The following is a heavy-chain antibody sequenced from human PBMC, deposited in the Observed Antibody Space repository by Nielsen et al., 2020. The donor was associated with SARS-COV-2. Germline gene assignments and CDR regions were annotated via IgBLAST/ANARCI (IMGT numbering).Heavy chain of an antibody. Sequence: SVKVSCKASGYTFTGYYMHWVRQAPGQGLEWMGRIIPILGIANYAQKFQGRVTITADKSTSTAYMELSSLRSEDTAVYYCASLGGSSSRSGRYYYYGMDVWGQGTTVTVSS. CDR1: GYTFTGYY. CDR2: IIPILGIA. V-gene: IGHV1-69*02. CDR3: ASLGGSSSRSGRYYYYGMDV. D-gene: IGHD6-13*01. J-gene: IGHJ6*02.